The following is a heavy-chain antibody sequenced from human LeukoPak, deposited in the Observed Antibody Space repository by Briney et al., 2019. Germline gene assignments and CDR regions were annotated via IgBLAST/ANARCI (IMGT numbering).Heavy chain of an antibody. CDR3: AKDISGSSRLGGIDY. D-gene: IGHD3-16*01. Sequence: TGGSLRLSCAASGFTFNTYWMHWVRQAPGKGLEWVSGISWNSGSIGYADSVKGRFTISRDNAKNSLYLQMNSLRAEDTALYYCAKDISGSSRLGGIDYWGQGTLVTVSS. V-gene: IGHV3-9*01. CDR2: ISWNSGSI. CDR1: GFTFNTYW. J-gene: IGHJ4*02.